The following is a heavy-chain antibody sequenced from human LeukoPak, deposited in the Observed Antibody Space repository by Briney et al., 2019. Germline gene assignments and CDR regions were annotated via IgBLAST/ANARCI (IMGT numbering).Heavy chain of an antibody. J-gene: IGHJ1*01. V-gene: IGHV3-23*01. CDR1: GFTFSSYA. Sequence: GGSLRLSCAASGFTFSSYAMSWVRQAPGKGLEWVSTISDSGGSTYYADSVKGRFTISRVNSKNTLYLQMNSLRAEDTAVYYCAKENYGDSTGGRFQHWGQGTLVTVSS. CDR3: AKENYGDSTGGRFQH. D-gene: IGHD4-17*01. CDR2: ISDSGGST.